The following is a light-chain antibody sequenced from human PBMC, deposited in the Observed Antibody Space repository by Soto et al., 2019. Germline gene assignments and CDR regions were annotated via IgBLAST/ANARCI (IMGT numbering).Light chain of an antibody. CDR1: QSVSSN. CDR2: GAS. J-gene: IGKJ1*01. CDR3: QQYYKSPWT. V-gene: IGKV3-15*01. Sequence: EIMMTQSPATLSVSPGERATLSCRASQSVSSNLAWYQQKPGQAPRLLVYGASTRATGIPARFSGSGSGTGFTLTISSLQSEDFAVYCCQQYYKSPWTFGQGTKVEIK.